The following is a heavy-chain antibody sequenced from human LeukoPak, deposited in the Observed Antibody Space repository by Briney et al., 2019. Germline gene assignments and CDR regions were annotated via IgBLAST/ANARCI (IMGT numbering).Heavy chain of an antibody. CDR1: GFSLSTSGVG. CDR2: IYWDGDK. Sequence: MESGPTLVNPTQTLTLTCTFSGFSLSTSGVGVGWIRQPPGKALEWLALIYWDGDKRYSPSLKSRLTITKDTSKNQVVLTMTNMDPVDTATYYCAHRPGYSSSSYYYYYMDVWGKGTTVTVSS. CDR3: AHRPGYSSSSYYYYYMDV. D-gene: IGHD6-6*01. J-gene: IGHJ6*03. V-gene: IGHV2-5*02.